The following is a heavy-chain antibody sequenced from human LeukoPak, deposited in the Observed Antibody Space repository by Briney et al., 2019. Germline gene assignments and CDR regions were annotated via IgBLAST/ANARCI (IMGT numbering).Heavy chain of an antibody. CDR2: IYYSGST. CDR3: ARYDFWSGFLRDPNDY. J-gene: IGHJ4*02. Sequence: SETLSLTCTVSGGSISSSSYYWGWIRQPPGKGLEWIGSIYYSGSTYYNPSLKSRVTISVDTSKNQFSLKLSSVTAADTAVYYCARYDFWSGFLRDPNDYWGQGTLVTVSS. CDR1: GGSISSSSYY. V-gene: IGHV4-39*01. D-gene: IGHD3-3*01.